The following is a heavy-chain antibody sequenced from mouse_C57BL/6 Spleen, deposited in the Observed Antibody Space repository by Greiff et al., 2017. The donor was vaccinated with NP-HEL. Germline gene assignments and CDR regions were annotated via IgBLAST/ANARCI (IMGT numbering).Heavy chain of an antibody. V-gene: IGHV7-3*01. Sequence: EVNVVESGGGLVQPGGSLSLSCAASGFTFTDYYMSWVRQPPGKALEWLGFIRNKANGYTTEYSASVKGRFTISRDNSQSILYLQMNALRAEDSDTYYCARYRYYGSSYHWYFDVWGTGTTVTVSS. D-gene: IGHD1-1*01. CDR2: IRNKANGYTT. J-gene: IGHJ1*03. CDR3: ARYRYYGSSYHWYFDV. CDR1: GFTFTDYY.